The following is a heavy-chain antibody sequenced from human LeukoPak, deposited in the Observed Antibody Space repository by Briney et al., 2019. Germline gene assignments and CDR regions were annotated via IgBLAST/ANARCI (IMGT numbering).Heavy chain of an antibody. Sequence: PGGSLRLSCAASRSTFSSYEMNWVRQAPGKGLEWVSYISESGISKYYADPVKGRFTISRDNAKTPPYLQMNSLRAEDTAVYYCVREGYYDSSGYLGVFDYWGQGTLVTVSS. CDR1: RSTFSSYE. V-gene: IGHV3-48*03. J-gene: IGHJ4*02. D-gene: IGHD3-22*01. CDR2: ISESGISK. CDR3: VREGYYDSSGYLGVFDY.